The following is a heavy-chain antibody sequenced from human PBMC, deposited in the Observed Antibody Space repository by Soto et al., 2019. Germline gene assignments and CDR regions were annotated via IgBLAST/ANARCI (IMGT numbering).Heavy chain of an antibody. CDR2: IDYNGVT. V-gene: IGHV4-39*01. J-gene: IGHJ4*02. CDR3: GKVLVGATGHTDSDS. Sequence: SETLSLTCTVSGGSIYRSGYYWGWIRQPPGRGLEWIGNIDYNGVTYSNLSLKSRVTISRDTSKNQFSLKLTSVTAADTALYYCGKVLVGATGHTDSDSWGPGTLVTVSS. D-gene: IGHD2-15*01. CDR1: GGSIYRSGYY.